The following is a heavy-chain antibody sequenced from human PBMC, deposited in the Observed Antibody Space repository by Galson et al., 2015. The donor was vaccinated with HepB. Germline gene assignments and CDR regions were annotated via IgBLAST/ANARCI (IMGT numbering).Heavy chain of an antibody. Sequence: SLRLSCAPSGFNVADFYMSWVRQAPGKGLEWVSSISSSSSYIYCADSVKGRFTISRDNAKNSLYLQMNSLRAEDTAVYYCARDELELLRPFDYWGQGTLVTVSS. CDR3: ARDELELLRPFDY. D-gene: IGHD1-7*01. J-gene: IGHJ4*02. CDR1: GFNVADFY. V-gene: IGHV3-11*06. CDR2: ISSSSSYI.